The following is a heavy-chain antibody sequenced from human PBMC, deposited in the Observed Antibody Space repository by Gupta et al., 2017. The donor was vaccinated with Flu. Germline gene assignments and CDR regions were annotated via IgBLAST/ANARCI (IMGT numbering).Heavy chain of an antibody. V-gene: IGHV1-24*01. J-gene: IGHJ3*02. D-gene: IGHD6-13*01. CDR2: FDPEDGET. CDR1: S. Sequence: SMHWVRQAPGKGLEWMGGFDPEDGETIYAQKFQGRVTMTEGTSTNTAYMELSSLRSDDTAVYYCATSNPGIAAAVGAFDIWGQGTVVTVSS. CDR3: ATSNPGIAAAVGAFDI.